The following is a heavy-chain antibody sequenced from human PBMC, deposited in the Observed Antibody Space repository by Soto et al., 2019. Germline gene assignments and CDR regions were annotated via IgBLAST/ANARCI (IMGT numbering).Heavy chain of an antibody. D-gene: IGHD1-26*01. CDR2: ISSSGRII. Sequence: PGGSLRLSCAASGSTFRDFYMTWIRQAPGKGLEWLSSISSSGRIIYSADSVKGRFTISRDNAKNSVYLQMNTLRAEDTALYYCARHKGGEHYYYMDVSGRGTTVTVSS. CDR1: GSTFRDFY. V-gene: IGHV3-11*01. J-gene: IGHJ6*03. CDR3: ARHKGGEHYYYMDV.